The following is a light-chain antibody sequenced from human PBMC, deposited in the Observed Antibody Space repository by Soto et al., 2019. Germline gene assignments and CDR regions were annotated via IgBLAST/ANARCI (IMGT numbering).Light chain of an antibody. CDR3: QDHSSCSQT. V-gene: IGKV1-5*01. CDR1: QSIRYY. CDR2: GAS. Sequence: DIQLTQSPPTLSASVGDRVTITCRASQSIRYYLAWYQQLPGKAPKLLIYGASRLQSGVPSRFSGSGFGTGFSRTISRQQPDDFATYFCQDHSSCSQTFGQGTKVEI. J-gene: IGKJ1*01.